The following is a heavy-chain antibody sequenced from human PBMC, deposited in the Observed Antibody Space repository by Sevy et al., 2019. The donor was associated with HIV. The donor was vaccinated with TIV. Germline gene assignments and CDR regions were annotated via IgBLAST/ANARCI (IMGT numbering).Heavy chain of an antibody. J-gene: IGHJ4*02. CDR1: GGTFSSYA. D-gene: IGHD3-10*01. V-gene: IGHV1-69*13. CDR2: IIPIFGTA. CDR3: AGAPGGAMVRGVIWSRFDY. Sequence: ASVKVSCKASGGTFSSYAISWVRQAPGQGLEWMGGIIPIFGTANYAQKFQGTVTITADESTSTAYMELSSLRSEDTAVYYCAGAPGGAMVRGVIWSRFDYWGQGTLVTVSS.